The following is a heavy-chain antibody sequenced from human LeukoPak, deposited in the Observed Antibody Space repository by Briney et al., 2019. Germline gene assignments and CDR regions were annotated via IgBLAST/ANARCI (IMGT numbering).Heavy chain of an antibody. D-gene: IGHD5-12*01. V-gene: IGHV2-5*02. CDR3: AHRRVGYTTTWPFDY. CDR2: IHWDDDR. J-gene: IGHJ4*02. Sequence: SGPTLVKPTQTLTLTCTFSGFSLGTSGVGVGWIRQPPGKALQWLALIHWDDDRRYSPSLKSRLSITKDTSKNQVVLTMINMDPVDTATYYCAHRRVGYTTTWPFDYWGQGTLVTVSS. CDR1: GFSLGTSGVG.